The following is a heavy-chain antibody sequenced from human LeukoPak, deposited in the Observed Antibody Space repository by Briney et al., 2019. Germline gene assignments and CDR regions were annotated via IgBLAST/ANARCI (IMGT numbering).Heavy chain of an antibody. J-gene: IGHJ4*02. CDR2: IYYTGST. Sequence: SETLSLTCTVSGGSISSRTYYWGWIRQPPGKGLEWFGSIYYTGSTYYNPSLKSRVTISVDTSKNPFSLNLRSVTAADTAVYYCARRPSGSYFGYWGQGTLVTVSS. CDR1: GGSISSRTYY. CDR3: ARRPSGSYFGY. D-gene: IGHD3-10*01. V-gene: IGHV4-39*01.